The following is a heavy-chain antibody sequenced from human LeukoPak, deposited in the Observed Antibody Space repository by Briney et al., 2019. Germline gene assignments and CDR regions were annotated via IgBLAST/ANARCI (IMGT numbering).Heavy chain of an antibody. V-gene: IGHV1-2*02. CDR1: GYTLPGHY. CDR3: ARSYDFWSGPPFDP. CDR2: ITPNSGGT. J-gene: IGHJ5*02. Sequence: TVNLSCKASGYTLPGHYMHCVRQAPGQGLEWMGWITPNSGGTKYAQKFQGRVALTRDTSISTAYMELSRLRCDDTAVYYCARSYDFWSGPPFDPWGQGTLVTVSS. D-gene: IGHD3-3*01.